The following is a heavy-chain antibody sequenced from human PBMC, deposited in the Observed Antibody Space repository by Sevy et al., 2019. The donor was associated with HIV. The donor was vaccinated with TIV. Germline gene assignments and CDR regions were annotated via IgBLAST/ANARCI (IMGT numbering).Heavy chain of an antibody. D-gene: IGHD6-19*01. CDR3: VKGGSGYNYFDY. CDR2: ISYDGTNK. Sequence: GGSLRLSCAVSGFMFRTYDMHWVRQAPGKGLEWVAVISYDGTNKFYADSVKGRFNISRDNPKNTLSLQMNSLRGDDTALYYCVKGGSGYNYFDYWGQGTLVTVSS. CDR1: GFMFRTYD. J-gene: IGHJ4*02. V-gene: IGHV3-30*18.